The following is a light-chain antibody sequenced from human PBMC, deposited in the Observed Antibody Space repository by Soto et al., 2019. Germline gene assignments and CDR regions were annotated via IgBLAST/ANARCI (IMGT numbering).Light chain of an antibody. CDR2: IND. V-gene: IGLV1-44*01. CDR3: AAWDGSLNGWV. J-gene: IGLJ3*02. CDR1: RSNIGGNT. Sequence: QLVLTQPPSASGTPGQRVTISCSGSRSNIGGNTVNWFRQLPGTAPKLLIHINDQRPSGVPDRFSGSKSGTSASLAISGLQSEDEADYYCAAWDGSLNGWVFGGGTKLTVL.